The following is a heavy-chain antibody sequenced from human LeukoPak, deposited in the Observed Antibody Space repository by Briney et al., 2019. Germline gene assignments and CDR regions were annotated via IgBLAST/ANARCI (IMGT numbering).Heavy chain of an antibody. Sequence: QPGGSLRLSCAASGFTFSSYSMNWVRQAPGKGLEWVSYISSSSSTIYHADSVKGRFTISRDNAKNSLYLQMNSLRAEDTAVYYCARDYYYDSSGYYHGIFDYWGQGTLVTVSS. CDR1: GFTFSSYS. CDR3: ARDYYYDSSGYYHGIFDY. CDR2: ISSSSSTI. J-gene: IGHJ4*02. D-gene: IGHD3-22*01. V-gene: IGHV3-48*01.